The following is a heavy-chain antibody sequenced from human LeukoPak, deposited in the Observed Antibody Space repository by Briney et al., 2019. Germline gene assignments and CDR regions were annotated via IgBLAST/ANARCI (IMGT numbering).Heavy chain of an antibody. CDR2: IRSKDYGGTT. CDR3: TREGEYYDYVWGSYRYIDY. D-gene: IGHD3-16*02. CDR1: GFTFGDYA. J-gene: IGHJ4*02. V-gene: IGHV3-49*04. Sequence: GGSLRLSCTASGFTFGDYAMSWVRQAPGQGLEWVGFIRSKDYGGTTEYAASVKGRFTILRDDSKCIAYLQMNSLKTEDTAVYYCTREGEYYDYVWGSYRYIDYWGQGTLVTVSS.